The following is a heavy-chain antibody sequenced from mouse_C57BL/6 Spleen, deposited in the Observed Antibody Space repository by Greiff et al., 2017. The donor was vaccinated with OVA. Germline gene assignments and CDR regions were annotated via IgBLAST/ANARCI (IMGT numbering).Heavy chain of an antibody. CDR3: ASPDRSGYVAY. CDR2: ISGGGGNT. CDR1: GFTFSSYT. V-gene: IGHV5-9*01. Sequence: EVQRVESGGGLVKPGGSLKLSCAASGFTFSSYTMSWVRQTPEKRLEWVATISGGGGNTYYPDSVKGRFTISRENAKTTLYLQMSSLRSEDTALYYCASPDRSGYVAYWGQGTLVTVSA. D-gene: IGHD3-2*02. J-gene: IGHJ3*01.